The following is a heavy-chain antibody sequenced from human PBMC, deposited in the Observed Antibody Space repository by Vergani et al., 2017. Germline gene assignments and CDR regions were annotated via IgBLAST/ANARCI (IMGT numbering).Heavy chain of an antibody. CDR3: ARDPSTTVVTQGY. V-gene: IGHV3-21*01. CDR1: GFTFSHYS. Sequence: VQLVESGGGLVKPGGSLRLSCVASGFTFSHYSMNWVRQAPGKGLEWVSSISSSSSYIYYADSVKGRFTISRDNAKNSLYLQMNSLRAEDTAVYYCARDPSTTVVTQGYWGQGTLVTVSS. D-gene: IGHD4-23*01. CDR2: ISSSSSYI. J-gene: IGHJ4*02.